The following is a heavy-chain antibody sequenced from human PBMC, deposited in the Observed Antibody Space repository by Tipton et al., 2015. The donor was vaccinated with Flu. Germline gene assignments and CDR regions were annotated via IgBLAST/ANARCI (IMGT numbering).Heavy chain of an antibody. CDR1: GFTFSDFY. J-gene: IGHJ4*02. CDR2: IGSSGHSM. Sequence: SLRLSCAASGFTFSDFYMSWIRQAPGKGLEWVAYIGSSGHSMFYADSVKGRFTISRDNANKSLYLQMNSLRDEDTAVYFCAGYCFWNGYPDYWGQGTLVAFSS. D-gene: IGHD3-3*01. CDR3: AGYCFWNGYPDY. V-gene: IGHV3-11*01.